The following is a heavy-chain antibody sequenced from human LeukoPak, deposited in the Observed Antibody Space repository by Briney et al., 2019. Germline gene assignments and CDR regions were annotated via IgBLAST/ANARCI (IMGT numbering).Heavy chain of an antibody. V-gene: IGHV3-9*03. CDR1: GLTFDDYA. J-gene: IGHJ4*02. CDR3: AKGLVADSGYDLGGGYFDY. Sequence: PGRSLRLSCAASGLTFDDYAMHWVRQAPGKGLEWVSGISWNSGSIGYADSVKGRFTISRDNAKNSLYLQMNSLRAEDMALYYCAKGLVADSGYDLGGGYFDYWGQGTLVTVSS. D-gene: IGHD5-12*01. CDR2: ISWNSGSI.